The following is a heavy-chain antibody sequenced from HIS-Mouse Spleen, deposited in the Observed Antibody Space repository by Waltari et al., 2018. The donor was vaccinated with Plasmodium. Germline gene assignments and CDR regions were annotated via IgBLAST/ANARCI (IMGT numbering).Heavy chain of an antibody. CDR1: GGSISSSSYY. V-gene: IGHV4-39*01. CDR3: ARRGGPAPMGPYYFDY. D-gene: IGHD2-2*01. J-gene: IGHJ4*02. CDR2: IYYSGST. Sequence: QLQLQESGPGLVKPSETLSLTCTVSGGSISSSSYYWGWIRQPPGKGLEWIGRIYYSGSTYYNPSLKIRVTISVDTSKNQFSLKLSSGTAADTAVYYCARRGGPAPMGPYYFDYWGQGTLVTVSS.